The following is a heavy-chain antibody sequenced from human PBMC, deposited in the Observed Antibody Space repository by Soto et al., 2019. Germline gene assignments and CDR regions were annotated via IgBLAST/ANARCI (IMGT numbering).Heavy chain of an antibody. Sequence: SVKVSWKSSVYTLTGYYIQWLRQAPGQMLEWMGWINPNSGGTNYAQKFQGWVTMTRDTSISTAYMELSRLRSDDTAVYYCARAADGEYSGSAHWFDPWGQGTLVTVSS. D-gene: IGHD1-26*01. J-gene: IGHJ5*02. CDR1: VYTLTGYY. CDR3: ARAADGEYSGSAHWFDP. CDR2: INPNSGGT. V-gene: IGHV1-2*04.